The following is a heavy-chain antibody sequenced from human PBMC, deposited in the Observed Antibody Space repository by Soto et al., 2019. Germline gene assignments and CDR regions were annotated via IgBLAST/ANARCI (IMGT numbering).Heavy chain of an antibody. Sequence: GGSLRLSCAASGFTFDDYGMSWVRQAPGKGLEWVSGINWNGGSTGYADSVKGRFTISRDNAKNSPYLQMNSLRAEDTALYYCARVEGSYCSSTSCYDSFNYYYGMDVWGQGTTVTVSS. CDR2: INWNGGST. J-gene: IGHJ6*02. D-gene: IGHD2-2*01. CDR3: ARVEGSYCSSTSCYDSFNYYYGMDV. V-gene: IGHV3-20*04. CDR1: GFTFDDYG.